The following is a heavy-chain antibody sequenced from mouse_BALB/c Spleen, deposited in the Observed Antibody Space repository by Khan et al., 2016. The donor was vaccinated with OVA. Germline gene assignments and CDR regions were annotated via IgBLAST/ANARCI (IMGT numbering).Heavy chain of an antibody. D-gene: IGHD1-1*01. CDR1: GFTFSTYG. CDR3: ARLAYYYDSEWFAY. CDR2: VSTGGHYT. J-gene: IGHJ3*01. Sequence: EVELVESGGDVVKPGGSLKLSCAASGFTFSTYGMSWVRQTPDKRLEWVATVSTGGHYTYYPDTVKGRFTISRDNAKNTLYLQMNSLKSEDTAMFYCARLAYYYDSEWFAYWGQGTLVTVSA. V-gene: IGHV5-6*01.